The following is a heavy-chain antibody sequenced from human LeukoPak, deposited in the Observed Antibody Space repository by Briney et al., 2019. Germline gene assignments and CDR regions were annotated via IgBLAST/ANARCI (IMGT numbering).Heavy chain of an antibody. CDR3: ARDLIVTKRDIVVVPAAIGY. CDR2: ISSSSSTI. J-gene: IGHJ4*02. V-gene: IGHV3-48*01. D-gene: IGHD2-2*01. CDR1: GFTFSSYS. Sequence: PGGSLRLSCAASGFTFSSYSMNWVRQAPGKGLEWVSYISSSSSTIYYADSVKGRFTISRDNAKNSLYLQMNSLRAEDTAVYYCARDLIVTKRDIVVVPAAIGYWGQGTLVTVSS.